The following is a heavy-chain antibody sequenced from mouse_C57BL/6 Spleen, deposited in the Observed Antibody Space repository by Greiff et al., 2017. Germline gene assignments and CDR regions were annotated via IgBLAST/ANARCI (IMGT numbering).Heavy chain of an antibody. Sequence: EVQLQESGGGLVKPGGSLKLSCAASGFTFSDYGMHWVRQAPEKGLEWVAYISSGSSTIYYADTVKGRFTISRDNAKNTLFLQMTSLRSEDTAMYYCAREGRNYFDYWGQGTTLTVSS. D-gene: IGHD3-3*01. CDR1: GFTFSDYG. V-gene: IGHV5-17*01. J-gene: IGHJ2*01. CDR3: AREGRNYFDY. CDR2: ISSGSSTI.